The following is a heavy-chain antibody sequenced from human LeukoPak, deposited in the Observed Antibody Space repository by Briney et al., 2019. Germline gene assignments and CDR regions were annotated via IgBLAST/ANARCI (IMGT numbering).Heavy chain of an antibody. V-gene: IGHV3-30*01. CDR3: APGFAMLMVVPSPLHS. Sequence: GGSLRLSCTSSGDLFSNYALHWVRQAPGKGLQWVALISDDSNTKYYADSVRGRFSISRDNSKKTLYLQMNNLRNEETAVYYCAPGFAMLMVVPSPLHSWGRGPLVSVSS. CDR1: GDLFSNYA. CDR2: ISDDSNTK. J-gene: IGHJ4*02. D-gene: IGHD2-8*01.